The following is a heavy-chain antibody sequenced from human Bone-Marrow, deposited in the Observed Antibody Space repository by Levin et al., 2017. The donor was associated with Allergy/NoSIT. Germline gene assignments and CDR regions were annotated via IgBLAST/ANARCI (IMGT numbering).Heavy chain of an antibody. V-gene: IGHV1-3*04. CDR3: ARAKMDIVVVPAAKDI. D-gene: IGHD2-2*03. Sequence: ASVKVSCKPSGYTFTRYSIHWVRQAPGQRLEWMGWINTGNGNTKYSQKFQGRVSITRDTSASTAYMEVRSLRSEDTAMYFCARAKMDIVVVPAAKDIWGQGKMVTASS. CDR2: INTGNGNT. CDR1: GYTFTRYS. J-gene: IGHJ3*02.